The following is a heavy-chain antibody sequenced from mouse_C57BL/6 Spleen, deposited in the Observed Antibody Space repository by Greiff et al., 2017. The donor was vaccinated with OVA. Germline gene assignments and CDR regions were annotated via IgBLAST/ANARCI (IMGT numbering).Heavy chain of an antibody. CDR2: IYPGSGNT. J-gene: IGHJ2*01. V-gene: IGHV1-66*01. D-gene: IGHD3-2*02. CDR3: AGSGYLYYFDY. Sequence: QVQLKESGPELVKPGASVKISCKASGYSFTSYYIHWVKQRPGQGLEWIGWIYPGSGNTKYNEKFKGKATLTADTSSSTAYMQLSSLTSEDSAVYYCAGSGYLYYFDYWGQGTTLTVSS. CDR1: GYSFTSYY.